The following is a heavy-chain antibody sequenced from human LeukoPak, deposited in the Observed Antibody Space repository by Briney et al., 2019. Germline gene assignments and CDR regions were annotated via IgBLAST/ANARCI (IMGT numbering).Heavy chain of an antibody. CDR1: GFTFSSYA. Sequence: GGSLRLSCAASGFTFSSYAMSWVRQAPGKGLEWVSAISGRGGSTYYADSVKGRFTISRDNSKNTLYLQMNSLRAEDTAVYYCAKGKDYYGSGSYYNAYGMDVWGKGTTVTVSS. CDR2: ISGRGGST. J-gene: IGHJ6*04. D-gene: IGHD3-10*01. CDR3: AKGKDYYGSGSYYNAYGMDV. V-gene: IGHV3-23*01.